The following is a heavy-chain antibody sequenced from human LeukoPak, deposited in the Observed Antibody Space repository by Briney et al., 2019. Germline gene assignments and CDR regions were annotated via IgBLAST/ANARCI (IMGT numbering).Heavy chain of an antibody. CDR1: GFTFSSYS. J-gene: IGHJ4*02. CDR3: ARVPGYYYDSSGYSPFDY. V-gene: IGHV3-21*01. Sequence: GGSLRLSCAASGFTFSSYSMNWVRQAPGKGLEWVSSISSSSSYIYYADSVKGRFTISRDNAKNSLYLQMNSLRAEDTAVHYCARVPGYYYDSSGYSPFDYWGQGALVTVSS. CDR2: ISSSSSYI. D-gene: IGHD3-22*01.